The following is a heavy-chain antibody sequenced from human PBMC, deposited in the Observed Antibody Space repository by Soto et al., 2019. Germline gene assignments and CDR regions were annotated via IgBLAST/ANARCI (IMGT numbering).Heavy chain of an antibody. J-gene: IGHJ4*02. Sequence: GGSLRLSCAASGFTFSSYAMSWVRQAPGKGLEWVSTISGSGGSTNYADSAKGRFTISRDNSKNTLFLEMDSLRAEDTAVYYCAKEWSGPCWGLGTLVTVSS. V-gene: IGHV3-23*01. D-gene: IGHD3-3*01. CDR3: AKEWSGPC. CDR1: GFTFSSYA. CDR2: ISGSGGST.